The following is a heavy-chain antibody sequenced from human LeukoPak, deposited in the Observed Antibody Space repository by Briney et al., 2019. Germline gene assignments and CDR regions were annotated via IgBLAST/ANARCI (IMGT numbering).Heavy chain of an antibody. Sequence: GASVKVSCKVSGYTLTELSMHWVRQAPGQGLEWMGGIIPIFGTANYAQKFQGRVTITADESTSTAYMELSSLRSEDTAVYYCARWGDYDILTGYLSPFDYWGQGTLVTVSS. J-gene: IGHJ4*02. V-gene: IGHV1-69*13. D-gene: IGHD3-9*01. CDR3: ARWGDYDILTGYLSPFDY. CDR1: GYTLTELS. CDR2: IIPIFGTA.